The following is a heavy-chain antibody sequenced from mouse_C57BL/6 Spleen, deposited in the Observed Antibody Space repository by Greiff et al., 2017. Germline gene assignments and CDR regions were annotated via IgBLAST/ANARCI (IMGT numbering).Heavy chain of an antibody. CDR2: IYPGSGST. J-gene: IGHJ4*01. V-gene: IGHV1-55*01. CDR3: ARDRGDYAMDY. CDR1: GYTLTSYW. Sequence: VQLQQPGAELVKPGASVKMSCKASGYTLTSYWITWVKQRPGQGLEWIGEIYPGSGSTNYNEKFKSKATLTVDTSSSTAYMQLSSLTSEDSAVYYCARDRGDYAMDYWGQGTSVTVSS.